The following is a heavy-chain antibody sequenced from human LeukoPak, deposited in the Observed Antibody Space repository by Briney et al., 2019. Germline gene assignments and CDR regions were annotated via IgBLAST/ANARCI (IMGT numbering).Heavy chain of an antibody. J-gene: IGHJ4*02. D-gene: IGHD4-17*01. CDR3: ARGDYGDYLDY. CDR1: GYTFTSYD. Sequence: ASVSVSCKASGYTFTSYDINWVRQATGQGLEWMGWMNPNSGNTGYAQKFQGRVTMTRNTSISTAYMELRSLRSDDTVVYYCARGDYGDYLDYWGQGTLVTVSS. CDR2: MNPNSGNT. V-gene: IGHV1-8*01.